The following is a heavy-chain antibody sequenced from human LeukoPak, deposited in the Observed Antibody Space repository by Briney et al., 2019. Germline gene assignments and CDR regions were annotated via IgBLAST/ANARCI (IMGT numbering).Heavy chain of an antibody. CDR2: ISSSSSYI. CDR3: ARERKAGLDY. Sequence: GGSLRLSCAASGFTFSSYSMNWVGQAPGKGLGWVSSISSSSSYIYYADSVKGRFTISRDNAKNSLYLQMNSLRAEDTAVYYCARERKAGLDYWGQGTLVTVSS. D-gene: IGHD6-19*01. CDR1: GFTFSSYS. J-gene: IGHJ4*02. V-gene: IGHV3-21*01.